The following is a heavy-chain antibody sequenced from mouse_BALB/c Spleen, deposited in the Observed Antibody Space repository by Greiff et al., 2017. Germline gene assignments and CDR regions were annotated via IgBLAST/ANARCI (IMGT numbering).Heavy chain of an antibody. CDR2: IWAGGST. V-gene: IGHV2-9*02. Sequence: VQLQESGPGLVAPSQSLSITCTVSGFSLTSYGVHWVRQPPGKGLEWLGVIWAGGSTNYNSALMSRLSISKDNSKSQVFLKMNSLQTDDTAMYYCASQIYYDYDWFAYWGQGTLVTVSA. D-gene: IGHD2-4*01. CDR3: ASQIYYDYDWFAY. CDR1: GFSLTSYG. J-gene: IGHJ3*01.